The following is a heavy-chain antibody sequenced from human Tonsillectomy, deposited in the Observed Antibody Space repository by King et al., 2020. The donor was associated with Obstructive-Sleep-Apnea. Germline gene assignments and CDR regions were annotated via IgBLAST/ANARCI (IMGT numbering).Heavy chain of an antibody. CDR1: GFTFSSYA. CDR2: ISYDGSNK. J-gene: IGHJ6*02. Sequence: QVQLVESGGGVVQPGRSLRLSCAASGFTFSSYAMHWVRQAPGKGLEGVAVISYDGSNKYCADSVKGRFTISRDNSKNTLYLQMNSLRAEDTAVYYCARATVAGTYSYYGMDVWGQGTTVTVSS. V-gene: IGHV3-30*04. D-gene: IGHD6-19*01. CDR3: ARATVAGTYSYYGMDV.